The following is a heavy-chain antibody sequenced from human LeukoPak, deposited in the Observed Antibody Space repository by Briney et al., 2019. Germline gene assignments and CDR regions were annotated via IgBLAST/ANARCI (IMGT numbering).Heavy chain of an antibody. CDR3: ARQEEGKHCTNGVCYTSPNWFDP. D-gene: IGHD2-8*01. J-gene: IGHJ5*02. CDR1: GGSISSSSYY. V-gene: IGHV4-61*05. Sequence: SETLSLTCTVSGGSISSSSYYWSWIRQPPGKGLEWIGYIYYSGSTNYNPSLKSRVTISVDTSKNQFSLKLSSVTAADTAVYYCARQEEGKHCTNGVCYTSPNWFDPWGQGTLVTVSS. CDR2: IYYSGST.